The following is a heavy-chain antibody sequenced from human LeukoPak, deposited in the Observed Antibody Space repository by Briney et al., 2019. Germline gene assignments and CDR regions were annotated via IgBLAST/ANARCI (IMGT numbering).Heavy chain of an antibody. V-gene: IGHV4-34*01. CDR1: GGSFSGYY. CDR3: ARRSASIAARPRRTFDY. CDR2: INHSGST. D-gene: IGHD6-6*01. Sequence: SETLSLTCAVYGGSFSGYYWSWIRQPPGKGLEWIGEINHSGSTNYNPSLKSRVTISVDTSKNQFPLKLSSVTAADTAVYYCARRSASIAARPRRTFDYWGQGTLVTVSS. J-gene: IGHJ4*02.